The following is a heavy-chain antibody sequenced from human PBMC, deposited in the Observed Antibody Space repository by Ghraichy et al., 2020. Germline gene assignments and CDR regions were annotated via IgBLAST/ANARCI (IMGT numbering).Heavy chain of an antibody. J-gene: IGHJ4*02. D-gene: IGHD3-22*01. V-gene: IGHV4-59*01. CDR2: IYYSGST. Sequence: SETLSLTCTVSGGSISSYYWSWIRQPPGKGLEWIGYIYYSGSTNYNPSLKSRVTILVDTSKNQFSLKLSSVTAADTAVYYCARDRDDSSGYLFDYWGQGTLVTVSS. CDR3: ARDRDDSSGYLFDY. CDR1: GGSISSYY.